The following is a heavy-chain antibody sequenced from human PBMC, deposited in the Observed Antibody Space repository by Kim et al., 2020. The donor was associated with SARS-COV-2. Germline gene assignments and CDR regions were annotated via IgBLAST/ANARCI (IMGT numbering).Heavy chain of an antibody. Sequence: ASVKVSCKASGYTFSHYAMNWVRQAPGQGLEWMGWINTNNGNPTYAQGFTGRFVFSLDTSVSTAYLHISSLKGEDTAVYYCARYPASGDTSGYYFDYWGQ. CDR3: ARYPASGDTSGYYFDY. D-gene: IGHD3-22*01. CDR1: GYTFSHYA. J-gene: IGHJ4*02. V-gene: IGHV7-4-1*02. CDR2: INTNNGNP.